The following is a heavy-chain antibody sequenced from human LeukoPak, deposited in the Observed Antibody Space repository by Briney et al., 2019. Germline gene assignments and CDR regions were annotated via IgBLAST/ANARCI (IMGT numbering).Heavy chain of an antibody. CDR1: GLSFSTTW. Sequence: GGSLSLSCAASGLSFSTTWMHWVRQPPGQGLVWVARITSDGTSISYAESVKGRFTISRDNAKNSLYLQMNSLRAEDTAVYYCAREREYYDSSGYRSGAFDIWGQGTMVTVSS. V-gene: IGHV3-74*03. CDR3: AREREYYDSSGYRSGAFDI. D-gene: IGHD3-22*01. J-gene: IGHJ3*02. CDR2: ITSDGTSI.